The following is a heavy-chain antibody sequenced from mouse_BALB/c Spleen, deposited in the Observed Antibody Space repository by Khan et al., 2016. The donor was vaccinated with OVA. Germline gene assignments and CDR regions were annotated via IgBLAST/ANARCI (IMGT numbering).Heavy chain of an antibody. Sequence: EVQLQESGPGLVKPSQSLSLTCTVTGYSITSDYAWNWIRQFPGNKLEWMGYISSTGSTSYNPSLKSRISITRDTSKNQFFLHLNSVTTEDTATXYCARSLYYSDSYAMDYRGQGTSVPVSS. J-gene: IGHJ4*01. CDR3: ARSLYYSDSYAMDY. CDR1: GYSITSDYA. CDR2: ISSTGST. V-gene: IGHV3-2*02. D-gene: IGHD2-13*01.